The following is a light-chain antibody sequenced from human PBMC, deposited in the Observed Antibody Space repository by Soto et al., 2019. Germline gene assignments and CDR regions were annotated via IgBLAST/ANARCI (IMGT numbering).Light chain of an antibody. J-gene: IGKJ1*01. CDR3: QQYNNWPPDRT. CDR2: GAS. Sequence: EIVMTQSPSTLSVSPGERATLSCRASQSVGSNLAWYQQKPGQATRLLIYGASTMATGIPARFSGSGSGTEFTLTLSSLRSEDFAIYFCQQYNNWPPDRTFGQGTKVEIK. V-gene: IGKV3-15*01. CDR1: QSVGSN.